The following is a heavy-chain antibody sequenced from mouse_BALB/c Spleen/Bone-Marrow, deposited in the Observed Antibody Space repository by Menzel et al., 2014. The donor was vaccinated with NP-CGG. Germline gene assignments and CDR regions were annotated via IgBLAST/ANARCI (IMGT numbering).Heavy chain of an antibody. J-gene: IGHJ2*01. CDR1: GYTFTSYV. Sequence: EVKLMESGPELVQPGASVKMSCKASGYTFTSYVMHWVKQKPGQGLEWIGYFNPYNDGTKYNEKFKGKATLTSDKSSSTAYMELSRLTSEDSAVYYCTRGATPDYWGQGTTLTVSS. CDR3: TRGATPDY. CDR2: FNPYNDGT. D-gene: IGHD3-1*01. V-gene: IGHV1-14*01.